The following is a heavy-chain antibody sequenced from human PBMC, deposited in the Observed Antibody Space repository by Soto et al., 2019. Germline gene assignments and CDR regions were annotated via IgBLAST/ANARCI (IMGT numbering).Heavy chain of an antibody. CDR2: INHSGST. CDR3: ARGKAPARPRWFDP. V-gene: IGHV4-34*01. D-gene: IGHD6-6*01. J-gene: IGHJ5*02. Sequence: QVQLQQWGAGLLKPSETLSLTCAVYGGSFGGYYWSWIRQPPGKGLEWIGEINHSGSTNYNPSLKSRVTISVDTSKNQFSLKLSSVTAADTAVYYCARGKAPARPRWFDPWGQGTLVTVSS. CDR1: GGSFGGYY.